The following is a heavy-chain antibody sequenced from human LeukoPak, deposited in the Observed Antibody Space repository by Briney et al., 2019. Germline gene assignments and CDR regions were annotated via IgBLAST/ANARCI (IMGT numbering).Heavy chain of an antibody. CDR1: GFTFTNYA. CDR2: ISATGT. J-gene: IGHJ4*02. CDR3: AKAPKYSYASDY. D-gene: IGHD5-18*01. Sequence: PGGSLRLSCAASGFTFTNYAMSWVRQAPGKGLEWVSTISATGTYYADSVKGRFTISRDNSKNTLYLQMNSLRAEDTAVYYCAKAPKYSYASDYWGQGTLVTVSS. V-gene: IGHV3-23*01.